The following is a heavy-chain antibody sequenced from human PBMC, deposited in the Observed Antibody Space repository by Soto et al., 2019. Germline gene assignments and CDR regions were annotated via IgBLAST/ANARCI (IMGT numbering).Heavy chain of an antibody. CDR3: ARERSDGMDV. CDR2: MNPNSGNT. J-gene: IGHJ6*02. CDR1: GYTITSYD. Sequence: QVQLVQSGAEVKKPGASVKVSCKASGYTITSYDINWVRQATGQGLEWMGWMNPNSGNTVYVQKFQGRVTITRKTSVSPAYMELSSLRSEDTAVYYCARERSDGMDVWGQGTTVTVSS. V-gene: IGHV1-8*01.